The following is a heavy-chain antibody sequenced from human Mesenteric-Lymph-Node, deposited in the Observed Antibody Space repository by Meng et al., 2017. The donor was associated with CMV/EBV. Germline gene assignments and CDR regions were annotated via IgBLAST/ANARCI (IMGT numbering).Heavy chain of an antibody. CDR2: INHSGST. Sequence: SETLSLTCAVYGGSFNDYYWNWIRQPPGKGLEWIGEINHSGSTNYNTSLKSRVIISVDTSKNQFSLQLSAVTAADTAVYYCARGNDFWSGAKYHFWGQGTLVTVSS. CDR3: ARGNDFWSGAKYHF. D-gene: IGHD3-3*01. J-gene: IGHJ4*02. V-gene: IGHV4-34*01. CDR1: GGSFNDYY.